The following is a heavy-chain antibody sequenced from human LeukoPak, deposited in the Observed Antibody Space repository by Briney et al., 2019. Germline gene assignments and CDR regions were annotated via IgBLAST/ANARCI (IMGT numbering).Heavy chain of an antibody. CDR1: GYSFTNYW. CDR3: ARSGGSAYRWFDP. V-gene: IGHV5-51*01. CDR2: IYPGDSDT. D-gene: IGHD2-15*01. Sequence: GDSLKISCKGSGYSFTNYWIGWVRQMPGKGLEWMGIIYPGDSDTRYSPSFQGQVTISADKSINTAYLQWRSLKASDTAMYYCARSGGSAYRWFDPWGQGTLVTVSS. J-gene: IGHJ5*02.